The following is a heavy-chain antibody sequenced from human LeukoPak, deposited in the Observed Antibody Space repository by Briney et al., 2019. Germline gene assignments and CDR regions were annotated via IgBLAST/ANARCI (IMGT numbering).Heavy chain of an antibody. Sequence: SVKVSCKASGGTFSSYAISWVRQAPGQGLEWMGGIIPISGTANYAQKFQGRVTITADKSTRTAYMELSSLRSEDTAVYYCATDEFSSGDVNAFDIWGQGTMVTVSS. J-gene: IGHJ3*02. CDR1: GGTFSSYA. D-gene: IGHD3-22*01. CDR3: ATDEFSSGDVNAFDI. V-gene: IGHV1-69*06. CDR2: IIPISGTA.